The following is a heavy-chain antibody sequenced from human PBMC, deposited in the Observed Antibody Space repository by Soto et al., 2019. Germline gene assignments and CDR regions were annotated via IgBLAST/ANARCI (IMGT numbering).Heavy chain of an antibody. CDR1: GFTFSDSW. D-gene: IGHD4-4*01. CDR3: VRGGSNYAS. J-gene: IGHJ5*02. CDR2: IKPDESEK. V-gene: IGHV3-7*01. Sequence: PWGSLRLSCTASGFTFSDSWITWVRQAPLKGLEWVARIKPDESEKKYADSVKGRFSISRDNAKNSMYLQMDSLRGEDTAVYYCVRGGSNYASWGQGTLVTVSS.